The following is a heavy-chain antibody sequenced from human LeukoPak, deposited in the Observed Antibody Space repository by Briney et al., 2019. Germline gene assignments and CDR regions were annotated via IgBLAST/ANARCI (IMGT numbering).Heavy chain of an antibody. CDR1: GGSFSGYY. CDR2: INHSGSA. CDR3: ARDPTPGDYPGGAFDI. J-gene: IGHJ3*02. V-gene: IGHV4-34*01. D-gene: IGHD4-17*01. Sequence: ASETLSLTCAVYGGSFSGYYWSWIRQPPGKGLEWIGEINHSGSANYNPSLKSRVTISVDTSKNQFSLKLSSVTAADTAVYYCARDPTPGDYPGGAFDIWGQGTMVTVSS.